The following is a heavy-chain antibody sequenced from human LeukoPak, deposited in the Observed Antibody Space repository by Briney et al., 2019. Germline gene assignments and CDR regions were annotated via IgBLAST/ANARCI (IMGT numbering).Heavy chain of an antibody. J-gene: IGHJ4*02. CDR2: IYYSGST. V-gene: IGHV4-30-4*08. D-gene: IGHD3-22*01. CDR1: GGSISSGGYY. CDR3: ARGNAYYYDSSGPHFDY. Sequence: SQTLSLTCTVSGGSISSGGYYWSWIRQHPGKGLEWIGYIYYSGSTYYNPSLKSRVTISVDTSKNQFSLKLSSVTAADTAVYYCARGNAYYYDSSGPHFDYWGQGTLVTVSS.